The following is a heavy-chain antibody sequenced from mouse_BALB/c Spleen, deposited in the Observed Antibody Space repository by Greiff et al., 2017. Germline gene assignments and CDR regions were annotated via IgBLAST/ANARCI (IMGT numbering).Heavy chain of an antibody. J-gene: IGHJ3*01. D-gene: IGHD1-1*01. V-gene: IGHV1-63*02. CDR3: ARKGDYGSSYFAY. Sequence: QVQLKESGAELVRPGTSVKISCKASGYTFTNYWLGWVKQRPGHGLEWIGDIYPGGGYTNYNEKFKGKATLTADTSSSTAYMQLSSLTSEDSAVYFCARKGDYGSSYFAYWGQGTLVTVSA. CDR1: GYTFTNYW. CDR2: IYPGGGYT.